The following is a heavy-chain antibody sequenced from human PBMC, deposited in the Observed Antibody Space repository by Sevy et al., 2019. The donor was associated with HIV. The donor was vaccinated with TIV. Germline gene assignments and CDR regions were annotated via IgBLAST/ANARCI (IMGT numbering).Heavy chain of an antibody. J-gene: IGHJ3*02. CDR3: ARDGGTMTTPGSFDI. CDR1: GVSISSGAYS. V-gene: IGHV4-30-2*01. CDR2: IYRTGNT. D-gene: IGHD4-17*01. Sequence: SETLSLTCAVSGVSISSGAYSWNWIRQPPGKGLEWIGYIYRTGNTYYNPSLKSRITISLDRSKNQFSLRLSSVTAADTAVYFCARDGGTMTTPGSFDIWGQGTMVTV.